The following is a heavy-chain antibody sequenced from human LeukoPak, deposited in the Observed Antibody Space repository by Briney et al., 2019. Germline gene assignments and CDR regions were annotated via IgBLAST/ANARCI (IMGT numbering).Heavy chain of an antibody. CDR3: ARPRRGYSRPRSYYYMDV. CDR1: GYSISSGYY. J-gene: IGHJ6*03. D-gene: IGHD6-13*01. CDR2: IYHSGST. V-gene: IGHV4-38-2*02. Sequence: WETLSLTCTVSGYSISSGYYWGWIRQPPGKGLEWIGSIYHSGSTYYNPSLKSRVTISVDTSKNQFSLKLSSVTAADTTVYYCARPRRGYSRPRSYYYMDVWGKGTTVTVSS.